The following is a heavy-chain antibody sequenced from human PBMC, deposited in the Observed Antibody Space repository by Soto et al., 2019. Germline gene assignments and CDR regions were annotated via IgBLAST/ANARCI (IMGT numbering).Heavy chain of an antibody. V-gene: IGHV4-61*01. Sequence: SETLSLTCTVSGGSVSSGSYYWSWIRQPPRKGLEWIAYIYYGGITNYNPSLKSRVTISVDMSKNQFSLKLRSATAADTAVYYCARVNGGPYFFDNWGQGTLVTVSS. CDR2: IYYGGIT. D-gene: IGHD2-8*01. CDR3: ARVNGGPYFFDN. J-gene: IGHJ4*02. CDR1: GGSVSSGSYY.